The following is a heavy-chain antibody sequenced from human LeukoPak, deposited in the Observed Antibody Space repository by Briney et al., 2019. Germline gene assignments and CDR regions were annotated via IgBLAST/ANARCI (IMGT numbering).Heavy chain of an antibody. J-gene: IGHJ4*02. CDR2: ISSSGSTI. V-gene: IGHV3-48*03. CDR1: GFTFSSYE. Sequence: GGSLRLSCAASGFTFSSYEMNWVRQAPGKGLEWVSYISSSGSTIYYADSVKGRFTISRDNAKSSLYLQMNSLRAEDTAVYYCARDRDGYNLSWGQGTLVTVSS. CDR3: ARDRDGYNLS. D-gene: IGHD5-24*01.